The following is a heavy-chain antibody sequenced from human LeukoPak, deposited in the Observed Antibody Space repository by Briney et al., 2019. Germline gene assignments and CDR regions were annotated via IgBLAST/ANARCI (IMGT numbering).Heavy chain of an antibody. CDR2: IHSDGST. CDR3: ARDLDYYDSSGSHRRRNYFDY. D-gene: IGHD3-22*01. V-gene: IGHV3-53*01. CDR1: GFTVSSSY. J-gene: IGHJ4*02. Sequence: GGSLRLSCAASGFTVSSSYMSWVRQAPGKGLEWVSIIHSDGSTYYADSVKGRFTISRDTSKNTLCLQMNSLRGEDTAMYYCARDLDYYDSSGSHRRRNYFDYWGQGTLVTVSS.